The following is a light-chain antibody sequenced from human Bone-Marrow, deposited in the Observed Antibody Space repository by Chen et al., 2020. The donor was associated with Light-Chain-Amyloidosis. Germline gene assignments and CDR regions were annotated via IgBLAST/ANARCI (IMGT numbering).Light chain of an antibody. J-gene: IGLJ2*01. Sequence: YELTQPPSVSVSPGQTARITCSGDDLPTKYAYWYQQKPGQAPVLVVHRDTERPSGISERFAGSSSGTTATLTISGVQAEDEADYHCQSADSSGTYEVIFGGGTKLTVL. V-gene: IGLV3-25*03. CDR2: RDT. CDR3: QSADSSGTYEVI. CDR1: DLPTKY.